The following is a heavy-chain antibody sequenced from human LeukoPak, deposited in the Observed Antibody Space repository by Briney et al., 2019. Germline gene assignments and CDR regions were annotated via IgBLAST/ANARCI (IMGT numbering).Heavy chain of an antibody. J-gene: IGHJ4*02. Sequence: PGGSLRLSCAASGFTFSNYNMNWVRQAPGKGLEWVSYISSSGSPIYYADSVKGRFTISRDNAKNSLYLQMNSLRAEDTAVYYCARLVRGVIIEGGAGLDYWGQGTLVTVSS. CDR2: ISSSGSPI. D-gene: IGHD3-10*01. V-gene: IGHV3-48*04. CDR3: ARLVRGVIIEGGAGLDY. CDR1: GFTFSNYN.